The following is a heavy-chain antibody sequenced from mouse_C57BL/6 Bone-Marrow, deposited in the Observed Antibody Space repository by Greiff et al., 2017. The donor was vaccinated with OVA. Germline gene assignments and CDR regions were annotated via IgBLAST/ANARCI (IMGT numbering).Heavy chain of an antibody. CDR2: IHPNSGST. CDR1: GYTFTSYW. D-gene: IGHD1-1*01. J-gene: IGHJ3*01. Sequence: VQLQQSGAELVKPGASVKLSCKASGYTFTSYWMHWVKQRPGQGLEWIGMIHPNSGSTNYNEKFKSKATLTVDKSSSTAYMQLSSLTSEDSAVYYCAREPDYYGSSYWFAYWGQGTLVTVSA. V-gene: IGHV1-64*01. CDR3: AREPDYYGSSYWFAY.